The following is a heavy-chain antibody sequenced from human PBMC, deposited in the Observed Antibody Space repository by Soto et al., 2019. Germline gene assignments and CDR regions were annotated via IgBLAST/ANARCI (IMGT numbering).Heavy chain of an antibody. CDR3: AAYRHKGY. Sequence: EEQLVESGGDLVQPGGSLRLSCAASGFTVSNNYMSWVRQAPGKGLEWVSLIYSGGSTYYADSVKGRFTISRDSSKHTLYLQMNSLRAEDTAMYYCAAYRHKGYWCQGTLVTVSS. CDR1: GFTVSNNY. V-gene: IGHV3-66*01. D-gene: IGHD3-16*01. J-gene: IGHJ4*02. CDR2: IYSGGST.